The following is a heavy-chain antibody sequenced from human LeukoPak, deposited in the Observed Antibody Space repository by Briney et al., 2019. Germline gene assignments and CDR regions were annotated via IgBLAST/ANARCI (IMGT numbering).Heavy chain of an antibody. V-gene: IGHV1-18*01. CDR3: ARDGGASSAPTWYFDL. Sequence: GASVKASCKASGHTFTSYGISWVRQAPGQGLEWRGWIIPYNGNTNYAQKLQGRVTMTTDTSTSTAYMELRSLRSDDPAVYYCARDGGASSAPTWYFDLWGRGTLVTVSS. D-gene: IGHD2-15*01. J-gene: IGHJ2*01. CDR1: GHTFTSYG. CDR2: IIPYNGNT.